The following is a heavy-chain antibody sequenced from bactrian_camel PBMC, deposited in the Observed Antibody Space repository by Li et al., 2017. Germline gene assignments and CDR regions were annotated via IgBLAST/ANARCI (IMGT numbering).Heavy chain of an antibody. CDR2: IVIRDGRT. V-gene: IGHV3S1*01. CDR1: GYTSRSNC. Sequence: HVQLVESGGGSVQTGGSLRLSCAVAGYTSRSNCLGWFRRTDEQEREGLAAIVIRDGRTYTADSVQGRFAISLDSAKHTVYLQMNSLKPEDTAMYHSAAGPNPCPQQIRILPFIPTATKGQGTQVTVS. J-gene: IGHJ4*01. D-gene: IGHD5*01.